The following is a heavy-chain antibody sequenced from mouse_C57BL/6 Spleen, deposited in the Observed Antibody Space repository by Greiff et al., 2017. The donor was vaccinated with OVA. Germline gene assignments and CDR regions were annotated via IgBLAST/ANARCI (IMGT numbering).Heavy chain of an antibody. CDR1: GYTFTSYW. CDR2: IDPSDSYT. Sequence: QVHVKQPGAELVKPGASVKLSCKASGYTFTSYWMQWVKQRPGQGLEWIGEIDPSDSYTNYNQKFKGKATLTVDTSSSTAYMQLSSLTSEDSAVYYCARGVYYGTPLDYWGQGTTLTVSS. V-gene: IGHV1-50*01. D-gene: IGHD2-1*01. J-gene: IGHJ2*01. CDR3: ARGVYYGTPLDY.